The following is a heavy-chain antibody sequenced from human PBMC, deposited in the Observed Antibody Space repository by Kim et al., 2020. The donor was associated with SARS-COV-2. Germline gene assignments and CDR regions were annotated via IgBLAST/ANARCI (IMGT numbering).Heavy chain of an antibody. CDR3: ARDTGYYDFWSGYYNNNYYYYGMDV. CDR2: ISSSSSYI. D-gene: IGHD3-3*01. V-gene: IGHV3-21*01. J-gene: IGHJ6*02. Sequence: GGSLRLSCAASGFTFSSYSMNWVRQAPGKGLEWVSSISSSSSYIYYADSVKGRFTISRDNAKNSLYLQMNSLRAEDTAVYYCARDTGYYDFWSGYYNNNYYYYGMDVWGQGTTVTVSS. CDR1: GFTFSSYS.